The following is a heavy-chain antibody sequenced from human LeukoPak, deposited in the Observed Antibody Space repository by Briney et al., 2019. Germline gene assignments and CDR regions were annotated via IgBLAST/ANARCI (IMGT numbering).Heavy chain of an antibody. CDR1: EFTFSSYA. J-gene: IGHJ4*02. CDR2: ISYDGSNK. V-gene: IGHV3-30*04. Sequence: GRSLRLSCAASEFTFSSYAMHWVRQAPGKGLEWVAVISYDGSNKYYADSVKGRFTISRDNSKNTLYLQMNSLRAEDTAVYYCARAQEGYYDSSGYPDYWGQGTLVTV. CDR3: ARAQEGYYDSSGYPDY. D-gene: IGHD3-22*01.